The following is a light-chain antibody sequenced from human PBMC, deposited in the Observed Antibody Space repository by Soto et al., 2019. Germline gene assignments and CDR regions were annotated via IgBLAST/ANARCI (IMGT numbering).Light chain of an antibody. J-gene: IGKJ1*01. CDR2: KAS. CDR3: QHYNSYSEA. Sequence: DIQMTQSPSTRSVSVIDIVTTGCLASQTISSWLAWYQQKPGKAPKLLIYKASTLKSGVPSRFSGSGSGTEFTLTISSLQPDDFATYYCQHYNSYSEAFGQGTKVDI. V-gene: IGKV1-5*03. CDR1: QTISSW.